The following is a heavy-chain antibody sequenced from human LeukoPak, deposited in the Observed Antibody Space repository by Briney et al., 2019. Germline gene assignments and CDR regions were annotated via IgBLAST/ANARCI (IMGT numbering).Heavy chain of an antibody. D-gene: IGHD3-9*01. Sequence: SETLSLTCAVYGGSFSGYYWSWIRQPPGKGLEWIGEINHSGSTNYNPSLKSRVTISVDASKNQFSLKLSSVTAADTAVYYCARGPINDILTGYYNVVHFDYWGQGTLVTVSS. CDR1: GGSFSGYY. J-gene: IGHJ4*02. V-gene: IGHV4-34*01. CDR3: ARGPINDILTGYYNVVHFDY. CDR2: INHSGST.